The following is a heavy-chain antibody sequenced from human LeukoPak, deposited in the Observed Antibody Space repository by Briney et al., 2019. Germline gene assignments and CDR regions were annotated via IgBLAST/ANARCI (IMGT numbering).Heavy chain of an antibody. CDR3: AKLISSGEDY. Sequence: PGGSLGLSCAASGFTFSIYAMSWVRQAPGKGLEWVSAISDSGGSTYYADSVKGRFTISRDNSKNTLYLQMNSLRAEDTAVYYCAKLISSGEDYWGQGTLVTVSS. J-gene: IGHJ4*02. CDR2: ISDSGGST. V-gene: IGHV3-23*01. CDR1: GFTFSIYA. D-gene: IGHD6-19*01.